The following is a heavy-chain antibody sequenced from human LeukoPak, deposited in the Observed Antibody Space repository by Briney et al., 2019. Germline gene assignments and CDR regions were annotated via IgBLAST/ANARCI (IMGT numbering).Heavy chain of an antibody. D-gene: IGHD5-18*01. CDR2: IHPKSGGA. J-gene: IGHJ4*02. CDR1: GYTFTANY. CDR3: ASIFRFGYGSYSEDY. V-gene: IGHV1-2*06. Sequence: ASVKVPCKASGYTFTANYIHWVRQAPGQGLEWVGRIHPKSGGANYAQKFRDRVTLTRDTSINTAYMELSGLRSDDTAMYYCASIFRFGYGSYSEDYWGQGTLLTVSS.